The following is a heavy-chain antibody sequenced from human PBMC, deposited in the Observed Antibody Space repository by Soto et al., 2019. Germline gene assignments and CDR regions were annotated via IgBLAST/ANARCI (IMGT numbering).Heavy chain of an antibody. Sequence: GESLKISCAASEFRFSSYEMNWVRQATGKGLEWISYIGGSGGTKYSADSVKGRFIISRDNAQNSLYLQMNSLRGEDTAVYYCARDRGRDVWQFLFPDGFDLWGQGTMVTVS. D-gene: IGHD3-3*01. CDR3: ARDRGRDVWQFLFPDGFDL. V-gene: IGHV3-48*03. CDR2: IGGSGGTK. CDR1: EFRFSSYE. J-gene: IGHJ3*01.